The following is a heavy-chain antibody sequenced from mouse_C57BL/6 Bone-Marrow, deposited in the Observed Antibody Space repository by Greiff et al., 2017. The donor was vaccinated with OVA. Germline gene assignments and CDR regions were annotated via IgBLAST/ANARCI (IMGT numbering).Heavy chain of an antibody. CDR1: GFSLTSYG. D-gene: IGHD2-5*01. CDR3: AREAYYSNYRVYYYAMDY. J-gene: IGHJ4*01. Sequence: QVQLQQSGPGLVQPSQSLSITCTVSGFSLTSYGVHWVRQSPGKGLEWLGVIWSGGSTDYNAAFISRLSISKDNSKSQVFFKMNSLQADDTAIYYCAREAYYSNYRVYYYAMDYWGQGTSVTVSS. V-gene: IGHV2-2*01. CDR2: IWSGGST.